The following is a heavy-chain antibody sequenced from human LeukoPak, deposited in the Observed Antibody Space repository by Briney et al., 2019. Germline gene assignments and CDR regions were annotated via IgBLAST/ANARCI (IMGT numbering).Heavy chain of an antibody. Sequence: ASVKVSCKAAGYTFTSYDINWVRQATGQGLEWMGWMNPNSGNTGYAQKFQGRVTVTRNTSISTAYMELSSLRSEDTAVYYCARSKAQRITIFGVVTNWFDPWGQGTLVTVSS. D-gene: IGHD3-3*01. J-gene: IGHJ5*02. CDR3: ARSKAQRITIFGVVTNWFDP. V-gene: IGHV1-8*01. CDR2: MNPNSGNT. CDR1: GYTFTSYD.